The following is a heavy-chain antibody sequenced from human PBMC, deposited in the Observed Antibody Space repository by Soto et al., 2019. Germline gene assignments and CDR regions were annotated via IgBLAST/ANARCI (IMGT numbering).Heavy chain of an antibody. V-gene: IGHV5-51*01. CDR2: IYPGDSDT. J-gene: IGHJ5*02. Sequence: GESLKISCKGPGYSFTSYWIGWVRQMPGKGLEWMGIIYPGDSDTRYSPSFQGQVTISADKSISTAYLQWSSLKASDTAMYYCARQRYSSCWYSWFDPWGQGTLVTVSP. D-gene: IGHD6-19*01. CDR1: GYSFTSYW. CDR3: ARQRYSSCWYSWFDP.